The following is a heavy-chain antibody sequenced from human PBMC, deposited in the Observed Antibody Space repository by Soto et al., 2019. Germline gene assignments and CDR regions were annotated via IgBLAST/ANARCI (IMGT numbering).Heavy chain of an antibody. CDR3: AKEVAWTNNWTYYYYYGMDV. CDR1: GFTFSSYG. J-gene: IGHJ6*02. CDR2: ISYDGSNK. V-gene: IGHV3-30*18. Sequence: GGSLRLSCAASGFTFSSYGMHWVRQAPGKGLEWVAVISYDGSNKYYADSVKGRFTISRDNSKNTLYLQMNSLRAEDTAVYYCAKEVAWTNNWTYYYYYGMDVWGQGTTVTVSS. D-gene: IGHD1-20*01.